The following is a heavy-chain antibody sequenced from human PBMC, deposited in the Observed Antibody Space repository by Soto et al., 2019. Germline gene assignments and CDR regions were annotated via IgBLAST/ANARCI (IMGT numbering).Heavy chain of an antibody. CDR1: GYTFTGYY. D-gene: IGHD6-6*01. V-gene: IGHV1-2*04. Sequence: QVQLVQSGAEVKKPGASVKVSCKASGYTFTGYYMHWVRQAPGQGLEWMGWINPNSGGTNYAQKFQGWVTMTRDTSISTAYMELSRLRSDDTAVYYCARVPYSSSAHPSGMDVWGQGTTVTVSS. J-gene: IGHJ6*02. CDR2: INPNSGGT. CDR3: ARVPYSSSAHPSGMDV.